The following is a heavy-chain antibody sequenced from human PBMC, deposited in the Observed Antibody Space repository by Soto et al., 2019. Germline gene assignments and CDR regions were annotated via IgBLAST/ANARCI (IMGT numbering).Heavy chain of an antibody. CDR3: AHRSRGWQYYVTP. J-gene: IGHJ5*02. D-gene: IGHD3-10*02. Sequence: QITLKESGPTLVKPTQTLTLTCTFSGFSLSARGMGVGWIRQPPGKALEWLALIYWDGDKWYSPSLKNRVAITEDTPKSQVVLTMTNMDPVDTATYYCAHRSRGWQYYVTPWGQGTLVTVSS. V-gene: IGHV2-5*02. CDR2: IYWDGDK. CDR1: GFSLSARGMG.